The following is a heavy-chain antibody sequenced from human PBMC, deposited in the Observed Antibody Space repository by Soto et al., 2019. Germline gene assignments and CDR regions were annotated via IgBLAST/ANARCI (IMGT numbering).Heavy chain of an antibody. CDR2: IKQDGSEK. CDR1: GFTFSSYW. J-gene: IGHJ3*02. CDR3: ARDNDYGDYRDAFDI. Sequence: PGGSLRLSCAASGFTFSSYWMSWVRQAPGKGLEWVANIKQDGSEKYYVDSVKGRFTISRDNAKNSLYLQMNSLRAEDTAVYYCARDNDYGDYRDAFDIWGQGTMVTVSS. D-gene: IGHD4-17*01. V-gene: IGHV3-7*05.